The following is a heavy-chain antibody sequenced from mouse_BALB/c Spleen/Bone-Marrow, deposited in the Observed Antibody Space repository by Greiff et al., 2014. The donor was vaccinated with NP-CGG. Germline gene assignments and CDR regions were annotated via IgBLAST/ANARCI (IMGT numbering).Heavy chain of an antibody. CDR1: GYTFTSYA. J-gene: IGHJ2*01. Sequence: VHVKQSGPELVKPGASVKMSCKASGYTFTSYAMHWVKQKPGQGLEWIGYISPYNDGTKYNEKFKGKATLTSDKSSSTAYMELSSLTSEDSAVYYCAREVVATDYFDYWGQGTTLTVSS. CDR3: AREVVATDYFDY. D-gene: IGHD1-1*01. CDR2: ISPYNDGT. V-gene: IGHV1-14*01.